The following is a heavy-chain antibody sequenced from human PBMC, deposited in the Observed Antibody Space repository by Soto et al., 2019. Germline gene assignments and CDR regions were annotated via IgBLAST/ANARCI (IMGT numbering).Heavy chain of an antibody. V-gene: IGHV3-23*01. Sequence: GGSLRLSCAASGFTFSNYAMSWVRQAPGKGLEWVSGISGSGGSTYYADSVKGRFTISRDNSKNTLYLQMNSLRAEDTAVYYCAKQPYYDFWSGYNYGMDVWGQGTTVTAP. CDR1: GFTFSNYA. J-gene: IGHJ6*02. CDR3: AKQPYYDFWSGYNYGMDV. CDR2: ISGSGGST. D-gene: IGHD3-3*01.